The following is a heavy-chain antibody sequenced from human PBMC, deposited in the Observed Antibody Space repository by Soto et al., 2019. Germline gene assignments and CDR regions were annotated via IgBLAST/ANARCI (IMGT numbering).Heavy chain of an antibody. V-gene: IGHV4-34*01. CDR3: ARGDRMIGSDY. CDR2: INHSGST. Sequence: SETLSLTGAVYGGAFSGYYWSWIRQPPGKGLEWIGEINHSGSTNYNPSLKSRVTISVDTSKNQFSLKLSSVTAADTAVYYCARGDRMIGSDYWGQGTLVTVSS. D-gene: IGHD3-22*01. J-gene: IGHJ4*02. CDR1: GGAFSGYY.